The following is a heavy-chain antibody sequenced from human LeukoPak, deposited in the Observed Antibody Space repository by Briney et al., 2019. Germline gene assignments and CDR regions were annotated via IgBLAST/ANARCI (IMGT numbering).Heavy chain of an antibody. CDR1: GYTFTAYY. Sequence: GASVKVSCKASGYTFTAYYMHWVRQAPGQGLEWMGWINPNSGATNYAQNFQGRVTMTRDTSISTAYMELSRLRSDDTAVYYCARAPRYCSGGSCYYPTDYWGQGTLVTVSS. J-gene: IGHJ4*02. D-gene: IGHD2-15*01. V-gene: IGHV1-2*02. CDR3: ARAPRYCSGGSCYYPTDY. CDR2: INPNSGAT.